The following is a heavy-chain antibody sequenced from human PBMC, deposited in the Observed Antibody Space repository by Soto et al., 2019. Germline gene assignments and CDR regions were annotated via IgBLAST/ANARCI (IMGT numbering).Heavy chain of an antibody. Sequence: GGSLRLSCAASGVTFSSYALSWVRQAPGKGLQCVSTVSGNGLSTYYADSVKGRFTISRDNSRTTLYLQMNSLRAEDTAVYYCAKVQGSGSGLYYFYYYGMDVWGQGTTVTVSS. CDR3: AKVQGSGSGLYYFYYYGMDV. D-gene: IGHD3-10*01. CDR2: VSGNGLST. CDR1: GVTFSSYA. J-gene: IGHJ6*02. V-gene: IGHV3-23*01.